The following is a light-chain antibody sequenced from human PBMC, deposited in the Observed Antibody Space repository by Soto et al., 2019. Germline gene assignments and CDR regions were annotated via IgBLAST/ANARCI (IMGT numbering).Light chain of an antibody. J-gene: IGLJ2*01. CDR1: RSDVGGYNY. V-gene: IGLV2-8*01. Sequence: QSALTQPPSASGSPGQSVTISCTGTRSDVGGYNYVSWYQQYPGKAPKVMIYEVSKRPSGVPDRFSGSKSGNTASLTVSGLQAEDEADYYCSSYSGSKNLVFGGGTKLTVL. CDR3: SSYSGSKNLV. CDR2: EVS.